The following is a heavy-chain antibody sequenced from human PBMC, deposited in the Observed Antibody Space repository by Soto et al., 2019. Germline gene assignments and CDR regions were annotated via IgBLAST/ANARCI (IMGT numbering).Heavy chain of an antibody. CDR1: SGSLSGYY. V-gene: IGHV4-34*01. Sequence: SETLSLTCSLYSGSLSGYYWSWIRQPPGKGLEWIGEISPSGTTNYSPSLKSRVSVSVDTSKNQFSLNLTSLTAADTAVYYCARAPKVSGSAQTRPDFWGQGSLVTVSS. CDR2: ISPSGTT. CDR3: ARAPKVSGSAQTRPDF. J-gene: IGHJ4*02. D-gene: IGHD6-6*01.